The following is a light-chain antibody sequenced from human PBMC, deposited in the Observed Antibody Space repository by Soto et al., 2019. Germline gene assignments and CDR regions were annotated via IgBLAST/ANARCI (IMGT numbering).Light chain of an antibody. V-gene: IGKV1-5*03. CDR2: KAS. J-gene: IGKJ1*01. Sequence: DIQMTQSPSTLLGSVGDRVTITCRAGQTIGSWFAWYEQKPGKAPKRLIYKASTLKSGVPSRFSGSGSGTEFTLTISSLQPDDFATYYCQHYNSYSEAFGQGTKVDIK. CDR1: QTIGSW. CDR3: QHYNSYSEA.